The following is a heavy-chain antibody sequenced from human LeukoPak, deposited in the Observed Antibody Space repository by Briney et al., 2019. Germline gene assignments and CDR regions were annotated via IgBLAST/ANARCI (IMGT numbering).Heavy chain of an antibody. CDR1: GDSIRTYY. V-gene: IGHV4-4*07. CDR2: IYTSGST. Sequence: SETLSLTCKVSGDSIRTYYWSWIRQPPGKGLEWIGRIYTSGSTSYNPSLKSRVTMSVDTSKNQFSLNLTSVTAADTAVYYCARSYDSRGYFYYGMDVWGQGTTVTVSS. CDR3: ARSYDSRGYFYYGMDV. D-gene: IGHD3-22*01. J-gene: IGHJ6*02.